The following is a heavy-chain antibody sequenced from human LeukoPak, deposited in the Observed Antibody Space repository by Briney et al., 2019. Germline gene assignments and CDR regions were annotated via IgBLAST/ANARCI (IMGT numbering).Heavy chain of an antibody. Sequence: PGGSLRLSCAASGFTFSSYSMNWVRQAPGKGLEWVPSISSSSSYIYYADSVKGRFTISRDNAKNSLYLQMNSLRAEDTAVYYCARVATIFGLADSRGAFDIWRLGTMVTVSS. CDR2: ISSSSSYI. J-gene: IGHJ3*02. CDR3: ARVATIFGLADSRGAFDI. CDR1: GFTFSSYS. D-gene: IGHD3-3*01. V-gene: IGHV3-21*01.